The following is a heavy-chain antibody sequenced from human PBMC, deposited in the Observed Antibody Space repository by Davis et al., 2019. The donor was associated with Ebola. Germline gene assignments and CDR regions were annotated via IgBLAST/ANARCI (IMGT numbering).Heavy chain of an antibody. CDR1: GYTFTGYQ. J-gene: IGHJ4*02. V-gene: IGHV1-2*02. D-gene: IGHD1-1*01. Sequence: ASVKVSCKASGYTFTGYQMHWVRQAPGQGLEWMGWINPNSGGTNYAQKFQGRVTMTRDTSISPAYLELSRLRSDDTAVYYCARVSSTRGAEDFDYWGQGTLVTVSS. CDR3: ARVSSTRGAEDFDY. CDR2: INPNSGGT.